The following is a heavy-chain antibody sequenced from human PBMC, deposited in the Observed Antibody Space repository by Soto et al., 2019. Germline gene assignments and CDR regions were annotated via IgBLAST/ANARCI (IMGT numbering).Heavy chain of an antibody. J-gene: IGHJ4*02. CDR2: ISGSGGST. CDR1: GFTFSTYA. D-gene: IGHD3-9*01. Sequence: VSLRLSCAASGFTFSTYAMSWVRQAPGKGLEWVSAISGSGGSTYYTDSVKGRFTISRDNSKNTLYLQMNSLRAEDTAVYYCAVRKTGRVFDYWGQGTLVTVSS. V-gene: IGHV3-23*01. CDR3: AVRKTGRVFDY.